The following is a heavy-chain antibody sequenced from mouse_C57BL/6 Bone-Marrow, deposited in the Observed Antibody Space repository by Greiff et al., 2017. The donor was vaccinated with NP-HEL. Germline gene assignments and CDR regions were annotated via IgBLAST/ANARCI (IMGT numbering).Heavy chain of an antibody. D-gene: IGHD2-2*01. CDR3: TTRKLLRWLRRNAMDY. V-gene: IGHV14-4*01. J-gene: IGHJ4*01. CDR2: IDPENGDT. Sequence: VQLQQSGAELVRPGASVKLSCTASGFNIKDDYMHWVKQRPEQGLEWIGWIDPENGDTEYASKFQGKATITADTSSNTAYLQLSSLTSEDTAVYYCTTRKLLRWLRRNAMDYWGQGTSVTVSS. CDR1: GFNIKDDY.